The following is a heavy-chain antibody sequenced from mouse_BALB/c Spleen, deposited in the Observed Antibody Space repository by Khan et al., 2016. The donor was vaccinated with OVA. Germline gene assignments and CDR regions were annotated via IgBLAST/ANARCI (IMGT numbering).Heavy chain of an antibody. J-gene: IGHJ4*01. CDR1: GFSLSSNG. V-gene: IGHV2-3*01. CDR2: IWGDGST. Sequence: QMQLEESGPGLVAPSQSLSITCTVSGFSLSSNGVSWVRQPPGKGLEWLGVIWGDGSTNYHSHLKSRLIIRKDNSKSQVFLKLNSLQTDDTATYYCAKFTPDYYSMDYWGQGTSVTVSS. CDR3: AKFTPDYYSMDY. D-gene: IGHD1-1*01.